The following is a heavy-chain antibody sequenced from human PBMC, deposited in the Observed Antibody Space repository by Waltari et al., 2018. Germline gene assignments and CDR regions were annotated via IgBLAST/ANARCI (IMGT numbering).Heavy chain of an antibody. D-gene: IGHD3-10*01. CDR2: IKQDGSEK. J-gene: IGHJ4*02. CDR1: GFTFSCFW. Sequence: EVQLVASGGGLVQPGGSLSLSCAASGFTFSCFWLVWVRQAQGKGVEWVANIKQDGSEKYYVDSVKGRFTISRYNAKNSLYLQMNSLRAEDTAVYYCARDYYGSGRIYWGQGTLVTVSS. CDR3: ARDYYGSGRIY. V-gene: IGHV3-7*01.